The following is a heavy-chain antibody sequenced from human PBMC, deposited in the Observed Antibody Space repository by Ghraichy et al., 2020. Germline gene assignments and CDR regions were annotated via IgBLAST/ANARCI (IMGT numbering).Heavy chain of an antibody. CDR1: GFTFSSYS. CDR2: ISSSSSTI. Sequence: LSLTCAASGFTFSSYSMNWVRQAPGKGLEWVSYISSSSSTIYYADSVKGRFTISRDNAKNSLYLQMNSLRDEDTAVYYCARDIALGNYYDSSGYFDYWGQGTLVTVSS. D-gene: IGHD3-22*01. CDR3: ARDIALGNYYDSSGYFDY. J-gene: IGHJ4*02. V-gene: IGHV3-48*02.